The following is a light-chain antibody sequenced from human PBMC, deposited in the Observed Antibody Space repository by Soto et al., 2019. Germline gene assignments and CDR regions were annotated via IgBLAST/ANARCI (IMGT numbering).Light chain of an antibody. Sequence: DIQMTQSPSSLSASVGDRVTVTCRASQGISNYLAWYQQKPGTVPKLLISAASTLQTGVPARFSGSGSGTDFTLTINNMQREHFATYYCQQTYNLPRTFGQGTKVDIK. CDR1: QGISNY. V-gene: IGKV1-27*01. CDR2: AAS. J-gene: IGKJ1*01. CDR3: QQTYNLPRT.